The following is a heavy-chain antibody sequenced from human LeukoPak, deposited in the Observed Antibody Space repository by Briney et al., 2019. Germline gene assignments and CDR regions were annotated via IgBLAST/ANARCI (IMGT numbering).Heavy chain of an antibody. J-gene: IGHJ4*02. Sequence: ASVKVSCKASGYTFTSYYMHWVRQAPGQGLEWMGIINPSGGSTSYAQKFQGRVTITRDTSTSTVYMELSSLRSEDTAVYYCARVHYYDSSGYDFDYWGQGTLVTVSS. D-gene: IGHD3-22*01. V-gene: IGHV1-46*01. CDR1: GYTFTSYY. CDR2: INPSGGST. CDR3: ARVHYYDSSGYDFDY.